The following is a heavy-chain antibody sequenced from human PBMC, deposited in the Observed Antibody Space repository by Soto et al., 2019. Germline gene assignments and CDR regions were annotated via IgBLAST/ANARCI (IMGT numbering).Heavy chain of an antibody. CDR1: GFPFSSYG. Sequence: QVQLVESGGGVVQPGRSLRLSCAASGFPFSSYGMHWVREAPGKGLEWGAVISDDGSNKYYADSVKGRFTISRDNSASTLYLQMNSLRPEDTALYYCVGGQYYFDYRGQGTLVTVSP. CDR3: VGGQYYFDY. D-gene: IGHD3-10*01. V-gene: IGHV3-30*03. CDR2: ISDDGSNK. J-gene: IGHJ4*02.